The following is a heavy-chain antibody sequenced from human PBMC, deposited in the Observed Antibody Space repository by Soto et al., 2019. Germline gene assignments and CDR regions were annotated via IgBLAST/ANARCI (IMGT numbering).Heavy chain of an antibody. V-gene: IGHV4-59*01. CDR1: GGSISSYY. J-gene: IGHJ6*02. Sequence: TSETLSLTCTVSGGSISSYYWSWIRQPPGKGLEWIGYIYYSGSTNYNPSLKSRVTISVDTSKNQFSLKLSSVTAADTAVYYCAREIRRDYGDYKHYYYYGMDVWGQGTTVTVSS. D-gene: IGHD4-17*01. CDR2: IYYSGST. CDR3: AREIRRDYGDYKHYYYYGMDV.